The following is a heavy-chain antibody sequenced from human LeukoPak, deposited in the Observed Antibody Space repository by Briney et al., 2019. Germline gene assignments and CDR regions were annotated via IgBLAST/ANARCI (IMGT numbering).Heavy chain of an antibody. V-gene: IGHV3-53*01. CDR2: IYSGGST. CDR1: GFTVSSNY. CDR3: ARARNGWDFDY. Sequence: QPGGSLRLSCAASGFTVSSNYMSWVRQAPGKGLEWVSVIYSGGSTYYADSVKGRFTISRDNSKNTLYLQMNSLRAEDTAVYYCARARNGWDFDYWGQGTLVTVSS. J-gene: IGHJ4*02. D-gene: IGHD1-26*01.